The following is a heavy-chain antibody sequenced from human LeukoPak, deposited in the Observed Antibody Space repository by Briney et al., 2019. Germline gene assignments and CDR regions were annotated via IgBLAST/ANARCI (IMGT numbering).Heavy chain of an antibody. CDR1: GGSFSGYY. CDR2: INHSGST. Sequence: SETLSLTCAVYGGSFSGYYWSWIRQPPGKGLEWIGEINHSGSTNYNPSLKSRVTISVDTSKNQFSLKLSSVTAADTAVYYCATQVFGDFYMDVWGKGTTVTVSS. CDR3: ATQVFGDFYMDV. J-gene: IGHJ6*03. D-gene: IGHD4-17*01. V-gene: IGHV4-34*01.